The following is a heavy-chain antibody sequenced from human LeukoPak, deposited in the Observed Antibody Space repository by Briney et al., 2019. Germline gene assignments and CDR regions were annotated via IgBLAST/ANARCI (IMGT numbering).Heavy chain of an antibody. V-gene: IGHV3-21*01. CDR1: GFTFSSYS. CDR3: ARTNVYGYDH. CDR2: ISSGSTYI. D-gene: IGHD5-18*01. J-gene: IGHJ5*02. Sequence: PGGSLRLSCAASGFTFSSYSMSWVRQAPGKGLEWVSSISSGSTYIYYADSVKGRFTISRDNAKNLLYLQMNSLRAEDTAVYYCARTNVYGYDHWGQGTLVTVSS.